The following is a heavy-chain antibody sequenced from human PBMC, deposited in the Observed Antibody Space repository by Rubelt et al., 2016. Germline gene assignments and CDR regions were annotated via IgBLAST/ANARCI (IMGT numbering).Heavy chain of an antibody. CDR3: ARDHNWGFDY. Sequence: EVQLVESGGGLVQPGGSLRLSCAASGFPFNYYSMNWVRQAPGKGLEWVSYVSSTTDIHYADSVKGRFTISRDNAQNSRFLQMHGLEVEDTAVYYCARDHNWGFDYWGRGTLVTVSS. CDR1: GFPFNYYS. V-gene: IGHV3-48*01. D-gene: IGHD3-16*01. J-gene: IGHJ4*02. CDR2: VSSTTDI.